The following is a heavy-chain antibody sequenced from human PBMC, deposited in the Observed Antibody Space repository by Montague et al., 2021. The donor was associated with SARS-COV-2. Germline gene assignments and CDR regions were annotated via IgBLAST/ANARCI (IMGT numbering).Heavy chain of an antibody. Sequence: SETLSLTCTVSGGSITYYYWHWLRQSAAKGLEWIGRIYSSGNANYSPSLKSRVTMSVDTSQNQFSLKLNSLTAADTAVYYCARGDHPQGGSWCFLDSWGQGALVTVSS. D-gene: IGHD6-13*01. CDR3: ARGDHPQGGSWCFLDS. CDR1: GGSITYYY. CDR2: IYSSGNA. J-gene: IGHJ4*02. V-gene: IGHV4-4*07.